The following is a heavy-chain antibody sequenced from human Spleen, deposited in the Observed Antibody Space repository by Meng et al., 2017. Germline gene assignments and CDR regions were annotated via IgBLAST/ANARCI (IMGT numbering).Heavy chain of an antibody. CDR1: GYSITGSHN. CDR2: IYQSGGT. V-gene: IGHV4-38-2*02. Sequence: SETLSLTCAVSGYSITGSHNCGWIRQSPGKGLEWIGSIYQSGGTYYNPSLKSRVTMSADTSKTQFSLKLTSVTAADTAVYYCARDRWIGVGQKDFYDLDVWRQGTTVTVSS. J-gene: IGHJ6*02. D-gene: IGHD3-3*01. CDR3: ARDRWIGVGQKDFYDLDV.